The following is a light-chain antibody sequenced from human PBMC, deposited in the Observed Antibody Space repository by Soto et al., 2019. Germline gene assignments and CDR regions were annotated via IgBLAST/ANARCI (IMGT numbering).Light chain of an antibody. CDR3: AAWDDSLNGVV. CDR1: SSNIGSNT. V-gene: IGLV1-44*01. Sequence: QSVLTQPPSASGTPGQRVTISCSGSSSNIGSNTVNWYQQLPGTAPKLIYSNNQRPSGVPVRFSGSKSGTSASLAISGLRSEDEADYYCAAWDDSLNGVVFGGGTKLTVL. CDR2: SNN. J-gene: IGLJ2*01.